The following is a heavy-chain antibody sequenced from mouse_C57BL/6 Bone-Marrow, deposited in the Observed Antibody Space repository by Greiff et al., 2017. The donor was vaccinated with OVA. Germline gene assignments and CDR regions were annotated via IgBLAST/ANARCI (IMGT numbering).Heavy chain of an antibody. Sequence: EVQLQQSGPELVKPGASVKIPCKASGYTFTDYNMDWVQQSHGKSLEWIGDINPNNGGTIYNQKFKGKATLTVDKSSSTAYMELRSLTSEDTAVYYCARKKASTVRGDFDYWGQGTTLTVSS. V-gene: IGHV1-18*01. CDR1: GYTFTDYN. CDR3: ARKKASTVRGDFDY. J-gene: IGHJ2*01. CDR2: INPNNGGT. D-gene: IGHD1-1*01.